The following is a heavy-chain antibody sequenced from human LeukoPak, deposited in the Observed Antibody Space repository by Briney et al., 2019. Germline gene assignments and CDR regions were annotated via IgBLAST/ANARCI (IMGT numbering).Heavy chain of an antibody. CDR3: ARGSLEWFYYYYMDV. Sequence: SETLSLTCAVSGGSISSSNWWSWVRQPPGKGLEWIGEIYHSGSTNYNPSLKSRVTISVDTSKNQFSLKLSSVTAADTAVYYCARGSLEWFYYYYMDVWGKGTTVTVSS. J-gene: IGHJ6*03. CDR2: IYHSGST. CDR1: GGSISSSNW. V-gene: IGHV4-4*02. D-gene: IGHD3-3*01.